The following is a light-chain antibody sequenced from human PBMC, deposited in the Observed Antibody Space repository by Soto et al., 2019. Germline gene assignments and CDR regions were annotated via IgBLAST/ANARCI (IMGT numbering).Light chain of an antibody. V-gene: IGKV3-20*01. CDR2: GTS. CDR1: QTVGTNF. J-gene: IGKJ1*01. Sequence: EIVLTQSPGTLSLSPGETATLSCRASQTVGTNFLAWYQQKPGQAPRLLMFGTSNRATDIPDRFGGRGYGTDFTVTISSLDPEDVAAYYCQHYSRTLPWTFGQGTKVE. CDR3: QHYSRTLPWT.